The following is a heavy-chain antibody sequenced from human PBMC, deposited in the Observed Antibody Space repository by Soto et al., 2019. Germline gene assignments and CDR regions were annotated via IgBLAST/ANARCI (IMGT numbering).Heavy chain of an antibody. V-gene: IGHV4-59*01. D-gene: IGHD3-3*01. Sequence: PSETLSLTCTVSGGSISSYYWSWIRQPPGKGLEWIGYIYYSGSTNYNPSLKSRVTISVDTSKNQFSLKLSSVTAADTAVYYCARDRDFWSGYYRTYGMDVWGQGTTVTVS. J-gene: IGHJ6*02. CDR3: ARDRDFWSGYYRTYGMDV. CDR2: IYYSGST. CDR1: GGSISSYY.